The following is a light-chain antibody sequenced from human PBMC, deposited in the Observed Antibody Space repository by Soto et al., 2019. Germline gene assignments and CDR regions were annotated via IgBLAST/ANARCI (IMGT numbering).Light chain of an antibody. J-gene: IGLJ1*01. V-gene: IGLV2-14*01. CDR1: SSDIGVYNY. Sequence: ALTQPASVSGSPGQSITFSCTGTSSDIGVYNYVSWYQQHPGKAPKLMIYEVNNRPSGVSNRFSDSKSGNTASLTISGLQAEDEADYYCSSYTTSNTYVFGTGTKVTVL. CDR2: EVN. CDR3: SSYTTSNTYV.